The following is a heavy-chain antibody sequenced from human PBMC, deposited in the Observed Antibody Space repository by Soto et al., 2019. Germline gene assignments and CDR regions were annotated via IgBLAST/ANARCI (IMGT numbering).Heavy chain of an antibody. V-gene: IGHV2-70*17. D-gene: IGHD2-15*01. Sequence: SGPTLGNPTQTLTLTCTFSWFSLSTSGMCVSWIRQPPGKGLEWLARIDWDDDKFYSTSLKTRLTISKDTSKNQVVLTMTNMDPVDTATYYCARDLVVVAATNYYYYGMDVWGQGTTVTVSS. CDR2: IDWDDDK. CDR1: WFSLSTSGMC. J-gene: IGHJ6*02. CDR3: ARDLVVVAATNYYYYGMDV.